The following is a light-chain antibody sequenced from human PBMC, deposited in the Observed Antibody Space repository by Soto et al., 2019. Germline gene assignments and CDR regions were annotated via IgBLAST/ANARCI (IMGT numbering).Light chain of an antibody. CDR2: GAS. CDR3: QQYNNWPPT. Sequence: EIVMTQSPATLSVSPGERATLSCRASQSVSSNLAWYQQKPGQAPRLLIYGASTRATGIPARFSGSGSGTDFTLTIRSLQSEDFAVYYCQQYNNWPPTFGQGTKLEIK. V-gene: IGKV3-15*01. J-gene: IGKJ2*01. CDR1: QSVSSN.